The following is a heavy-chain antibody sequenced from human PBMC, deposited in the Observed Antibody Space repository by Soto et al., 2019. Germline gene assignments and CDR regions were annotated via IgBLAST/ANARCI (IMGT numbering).Heavy chain of an antibody. CDR1: RFTFSNYA. J-gene: IGHJ4*02. D-gene: IGHD3-22*01. CDR3: AKLEGITYYYDSSGYPNGGLDY. CDR2: IWYDGSNK. V-gene: IGHV3-33*06. Sequence: GGSLRLSCAASRFTFSNYAMSWVRQAPGKGLEWVAVIWYDGSNKYYADSVKGRFTISRDNSKNTLYLQMNSLRAEDTAVYYCAKLEGITYYYDSSGYPNGGLDYWGQGTLVTVSS.